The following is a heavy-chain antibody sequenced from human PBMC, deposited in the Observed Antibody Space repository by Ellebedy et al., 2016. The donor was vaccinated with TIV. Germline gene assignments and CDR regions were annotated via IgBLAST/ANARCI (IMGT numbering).Heavy chain of an antibody. V-gene: IGHV3-53*01. CDR2: IYFGGGT. CDR1: GFTVSSNY. Sequence: GESLKISCAASGFTVSSNYMSWVRQAPGKGLEWVSLIYFGGGTYYADSVKGRFTIPRDNSKNTLYLQMNSLRAEDTAVYYCVRSIVVVTAGVYDAFDIWGQGTMVTVSS. D-gene: IGHD2-21*02. CDR3: VRSIVVVTAGVYDAFDI. J-gene: IGHJ3*02.